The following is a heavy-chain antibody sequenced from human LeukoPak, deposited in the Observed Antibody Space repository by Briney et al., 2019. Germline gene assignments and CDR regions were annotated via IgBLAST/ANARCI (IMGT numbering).Heavy chain of an antibody. CDR3: AREGTYYDSSGYYSTIDY. Sequence: SETLSLTCTVSDTSINTYYWSWIRQPAGKGLEWIGRIYTSVSTNYNPSLKSRVTMSGDTSKNQFSLKRSSVTAADTAVYYCAREGTYYDSSGYYSTIDYWGQGTLVTVSS. CDR2: IYTSVST. V-gene: IGHV4-4*07. CDR1: DTSINTYY. J-gene: IGHJ4*02. D-gene: IGHD3-22*01.